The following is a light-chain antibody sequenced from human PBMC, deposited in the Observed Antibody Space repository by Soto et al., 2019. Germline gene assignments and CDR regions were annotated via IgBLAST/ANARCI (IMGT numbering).Light chain of an antibody. CDR3: QQYAGPPRT. J-gene: IGKJ2*01. V-gene: IGKV3-20*01. CDR2: GAS. Sequence: EIVLTQSPGTLSLSPGERATLSCRASQSVSSNSLAWYQQKPGQAPRLLISGASSRATGIPDRFSGSGSETDFTLTITRLEPEDSAVYYCQQYAGPPRTFGQGTKVEIK. CDR1: QSVSSNS.